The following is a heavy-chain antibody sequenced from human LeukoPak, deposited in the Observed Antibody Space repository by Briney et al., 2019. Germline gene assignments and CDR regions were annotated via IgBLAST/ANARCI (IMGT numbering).Heavy chain of an antibody. D-gene: IGHD2-2*01. CDR1: GGSFSRPF. V-gene: IGHV4-34*01. J-gene: IGHJ6*02. CDR3: ARLKCISTTCPSRYVMDV. Sequence: TSETLSLTCAVSGGSFSRPFWSWIRQTPGKGLEWIGEIDHSGSTNYNPSLKSRVTISVDTSKDQFSLNLTSVTAADTAVYYCARLKCISTTCPSRYVMDVWGQGTTVTVSS. CDR2: IDHSGST.